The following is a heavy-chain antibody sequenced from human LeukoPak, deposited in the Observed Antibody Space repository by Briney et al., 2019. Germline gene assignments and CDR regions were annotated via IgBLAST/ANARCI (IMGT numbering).Heavy chain of an antibody. V-gene: IGHV1-69*06. Sequence: SVTVSCKASVCTFSSYAISWVRQAPGQGLEWMGRIIPIFGTANYAQKFQGRVTITADKSTSTAYMELSSLRSEDTAVYYCARDLGYYDSSGYYYAHPYYFDYWGQGTLVTVSS. D-gene: IGHD3-22*01. CDR1: VCTFSSYA. J-gene: IGHJ4*02. CDR2: IIPIFGTA. CDR3: ARDLGYYDSSGYYYAHPYYFDY.